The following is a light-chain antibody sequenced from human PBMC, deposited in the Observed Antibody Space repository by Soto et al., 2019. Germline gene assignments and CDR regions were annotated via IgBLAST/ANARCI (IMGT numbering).Light chain of an antibody. Sequence: ETGLTQSPGTLPLSPGERATLSCRASQSVSSNYLAWYQQKPGQAPRLLMYGASTRATGIPDRFSGSGSGTDFTLTISRLEHEDFAVYYCQQFGRTPPSLTFGQGTKVEIQ. CDR3: QQFGRTPPSLT. V-gene: IGKV3-20*01. CDR2: GAS. CDR1: QSVSSNY. J-gene: IGKJ1*01.